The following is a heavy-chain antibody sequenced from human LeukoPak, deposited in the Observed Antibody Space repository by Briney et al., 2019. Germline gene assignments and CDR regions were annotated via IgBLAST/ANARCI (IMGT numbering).Heavy chain of an antibody. Sequence: SVKVSCKASGFTFTSSAVQWVRQARGQRLEWIGWIVVGSGNTNYAQKFQERVTITRDMSTGTAYMELSSLRSEDTAVYYCAADTAPTAAGQYWGQGTLVTVSS. CDR3: AADTAPTAAGQY. CDR2: IVVGSGNT. D-gene: IGHD6-13*01. V-gene: IGHV1-58*01. J-gene: IGHJ4*02. CDR1: GFTFTSSA.